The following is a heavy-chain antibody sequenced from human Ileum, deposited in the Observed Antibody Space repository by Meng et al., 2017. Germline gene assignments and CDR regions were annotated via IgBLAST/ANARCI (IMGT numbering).Heavy chain of an antibody. V-gene: IGHV1-3*01. CDR1: GFTFSNYA. Sequence: QVQFVQSGAEVKKPGASVRISCKASGFTFSNYAIYWVRQAPGQSLEWLGWIHAGSGDTKFSQTFQGRLTFDRDTSADTVYMELSSLTSGDRDVYYCGRGRASFYFDFLGQPPLVTVSS. D-gene: IGHD6-6*01. CDR3: GRGRASFYFDF. CDR2: IHAGSGDT. J-gene: IGHJ4*01.